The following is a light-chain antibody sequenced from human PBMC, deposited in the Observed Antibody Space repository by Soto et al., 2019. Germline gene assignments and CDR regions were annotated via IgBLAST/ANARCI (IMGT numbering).Light chain of an antibody. J-gene: IGKJ1*01. CDR3: QQYGSSPLT. CDR2: GAS. CDR1: QSVRSSH. V-gene: IGKV3-20*01. Sequence: EIVLTQSPGALSLSPGERATLSCRASQSVRSSHLAWYQQKPGQAPRLLIYGASSRATGIPDRFSGSGSGTDFTLTISRLEPEDFAVYYCQQYGSSPLTFGRGTKVDIK.